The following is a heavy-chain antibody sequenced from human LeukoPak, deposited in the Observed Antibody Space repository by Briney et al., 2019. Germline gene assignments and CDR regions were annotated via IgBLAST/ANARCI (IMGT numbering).Heavy chain of an antibody. J-gene: IGHJ4*02. CDR3: ARGFKFRRTTARLYYFDY. CDR1: GGSISNNNYY. CDR2: MHYSGST. V-gene: IGHV4-39*07. D-gene: IGHD1-7*01. Sequence: PSETLSLTCTVSGGSISNNNYYWGWIRQPPGKGLEWIGHMHYSGSTYYNPSLKSRVTISVDTSKNQLSLKLYSVTAADTAVYYCARGFKFRRTTARLYYFDYWGQGTLVTVSS.